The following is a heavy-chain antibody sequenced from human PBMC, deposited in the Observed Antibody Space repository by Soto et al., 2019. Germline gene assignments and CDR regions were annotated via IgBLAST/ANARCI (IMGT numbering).Heavy chain of an antibody. J-gene: IGHJ4*02. CDR1: GGSLSSGTYY. CDR2: IYHSGSS. V-gene: IGHV4-30-4*01. Sequence: SETLSLTCTVSGGSLSSGTYYWSWIRQPPGKGLEWIGYIYHSGSSQSNPSLKSRVTISIDTSKNQFSLELRSVTAADTAVYYCARDLLDTTVDYYFDSWGPGRLVTVS. D-gene: IGHD4-17*01. CDR3: ARDLLDTTVDYYFDS.